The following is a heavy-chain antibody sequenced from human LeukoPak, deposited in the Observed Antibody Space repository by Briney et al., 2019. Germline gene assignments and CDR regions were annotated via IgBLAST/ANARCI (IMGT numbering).Heavy chain of an antibody. Sequence: PSETLSLTCTVSGGSISSHYWSWTRQPPGKGLEYIGYIFYSGSTNYNPSLKSRVTISVDTSKNQFSLNLSSVTAADTAVYYCARLAYHYQSSGYYASDVWGKGSTVTVSS. CDR3: ARLAYHYQSSGYYASDV. V-gene: IGHV4-59*11. CDR2: IFYSGST. J-gene: IGHJ6*04. CDR1: GGSISSHY. D-gene: IGHD3-22*01.